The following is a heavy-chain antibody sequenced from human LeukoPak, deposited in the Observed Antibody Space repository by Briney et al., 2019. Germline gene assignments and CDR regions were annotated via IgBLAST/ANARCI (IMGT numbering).Heavy chain of an antibody. D-gene: IGHD3-22*01. Sequence: PSETLSLTCTVSGGSISSYYWSWIRQPPGKGLEGIGYIYYSGSTNYNPSLKRRVTISVDTSKNQFSLKLSSVTAADTAVYYCARESWYYDSSGYLYNWFDPWGQGTLVTVSS. CDR1: GGSISSYY. CDR3: ARESWYYDSSGYLYNWFDP. J-gene: IGHJ5*02. CDR2: IYYSGST. V-gene: IGHV4-59*01.